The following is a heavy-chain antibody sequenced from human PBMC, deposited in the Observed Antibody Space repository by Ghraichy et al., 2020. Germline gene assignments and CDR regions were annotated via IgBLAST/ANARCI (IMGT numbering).Heavy chain of an antibody. CDR1: GDSISGSY. J-gene: IGHJ4*03. CDR2: IYNSGTT. V-gene: IGHV4-59*01. CDR3: ARRTNCYTVGRADCHHAVGV. D-gene: IGHD2-2*02. Sequence: SETLSLTCTVSGDSISGSYWSWIRQPPGKGLEWIANIYNSGTTNSNPSLKSRVTVSVDTSKNQFSLKLTSVTAAATAVYYCARRTNCYTVGRADCHHAVGVWGQGTVGTVS.